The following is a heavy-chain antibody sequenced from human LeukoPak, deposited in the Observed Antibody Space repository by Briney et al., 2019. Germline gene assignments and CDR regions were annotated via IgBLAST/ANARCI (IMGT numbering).Heavy chain of an antibody. D-gene: IGHD2-2*01. J-gene: IGHJ5*02. Sequence: SETLSLTCTVSGGSISSYHWSWIRQPPGKGLEWIGYMSYSGSTNYNPSLKSRVTISIDTSKNQFSLKLSSVTAADTAVYYCASGGYCGSTDCYPNWFDPWGQGTLVTVSS. CDR3: ASGGYCGSTDCYPNWFDP. V-gene: IGHV4-59*01. CDR2: MSYSGST. CDR1: GGSISSYH.